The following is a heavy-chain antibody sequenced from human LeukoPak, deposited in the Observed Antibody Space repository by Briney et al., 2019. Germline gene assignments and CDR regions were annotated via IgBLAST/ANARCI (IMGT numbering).Heavy chain of an antibody. V-gene: IGHV1-18*01. Sequence: ASVKVSCKASGYTFTSYGISWVRQAPGQGLEWMGWISAYNGNTNYAQKLQGRVTMTTDTSTSTAYMELRSLRSDDTAVYYCAREAYYYDSSGYYSAIDAFDIWGQRTMVTVSS. J-gene: IGHJ3*02. D-gene: IGHD3-22*01. CDR3: AREAYYYDSSGYYSAIDAFDI. CDR1: GYTFTSYG. CDR2: ISAYNGNT.